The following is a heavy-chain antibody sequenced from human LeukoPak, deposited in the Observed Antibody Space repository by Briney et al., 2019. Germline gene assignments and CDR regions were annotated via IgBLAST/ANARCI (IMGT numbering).Heavy chain of an antibody. D-gene: IGHD3-3*01. CDR3: ARDSGGVVRYYYYMDV. V-gene: IGHV3-21*01. J-gene: IGHJ6*03. Sequence: GGSLRLSCAASGFTFSSYSMNWVRQAPGKGLEWVSSISSSSGYIYDADSVKGRFTISRDNAKNSLYLQMNSLRAEDTAVYYCARDSGGVVRYYYYMDVWGKGTTVTASS. CDR2: ISSSSGYI. CDR1: GFTFSSYS.